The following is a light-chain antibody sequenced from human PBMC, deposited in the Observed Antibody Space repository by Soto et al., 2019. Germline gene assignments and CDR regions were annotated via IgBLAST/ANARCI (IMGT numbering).Light chain of an antibody. CDR1: SSDVGGYDY. J-gene: IGLJ1*01. Sequence: QSALTQPASVPGSPGQSITISCTGSSSDVGGYDYVSWYQHQPGKAPKLMIYEVNKRPSGVPDRFSGSKSGNTASLTVSGLQAEDEADYYCSSYAGSSNVFGTGTKVTVL. CDR3: SSYAGSSNV. V-gene: IGLV2-8*01. CDR2: EVN.